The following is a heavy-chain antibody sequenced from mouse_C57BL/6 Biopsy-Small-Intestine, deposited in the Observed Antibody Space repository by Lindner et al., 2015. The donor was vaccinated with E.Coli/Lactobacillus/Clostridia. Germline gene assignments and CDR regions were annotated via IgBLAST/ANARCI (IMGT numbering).Heavy chain of an antibody. CDR1: GYTFSGYW. Sequence: VQLQESGAELMKPGASVKLSCKATGYTFSGYWIEWVKQRPGHGLEWIGEILPGSGSTSYNEEFKGKATFTADTSSSTTYMQLGSLTTEDSAIYYCARRGVYYDYGEGYWGQGTTLTVSS. CDR2: ILPGSGST. D-gene: IGHD2-4*01. CDR3: ARRGVYYDYGEGY. V-gene: IGHV1-9*01. J-gene: IGHJ2*01.